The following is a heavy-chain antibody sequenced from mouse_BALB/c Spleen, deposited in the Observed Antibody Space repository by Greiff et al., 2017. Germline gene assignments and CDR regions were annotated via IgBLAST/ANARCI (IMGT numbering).Heavy chain of an antibody. CDR1: GFTFSSYT. CDR2: ISSGGVNT. CDR3: GKDREGREEKYFDT. Sequence: EVHLVESGEGLVKPGGSLKLSCAVSGFTFSSYTMSWVRQTPEKRLEWVATISSGGVNTYYPDSVKGRFTISRDNAKNNPYLQMSSQRSEETALYNSGKDREGREEKYFDTWGEGTTLTVSA. D-gene: IGHD2-14*01. J-gene: IGHJ2*01. V-gene: IGHV5-9*03.